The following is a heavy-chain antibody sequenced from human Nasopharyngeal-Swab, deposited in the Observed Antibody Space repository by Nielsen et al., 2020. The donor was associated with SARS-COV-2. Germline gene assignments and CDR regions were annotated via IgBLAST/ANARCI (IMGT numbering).Heavy chain of an antibody. V-gene: IGHV1-2*06. CDR3: AGLSAGDAFDI. CDR2: INPNSGGT. CDR1: GYTFTSYD. J-gene: IGHJ3*02. Sequence: ASVKVSCKASGYTFTSYDINWVRQATGQGLEWMGRINPNSGGTNYAQKFQGRVTMTRDTSISTAYMELSRLRSDDTAVYYCAGLSAGDAFDIWGQGTMVTVSS.